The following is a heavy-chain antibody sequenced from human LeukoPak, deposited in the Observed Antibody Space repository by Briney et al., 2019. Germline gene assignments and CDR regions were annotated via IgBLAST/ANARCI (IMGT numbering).Heavy chain of an antibody. Sequence: GGSLRLSCAASGFTFSSYSMNWVRQAPGKGLEGVSGISGSGSSTYYADSVKGRFTISRDNSKNTLYLQMDSLRAEDTAVYYCAKGTYYDRGEDFDYWGQGTLVTVSS. CDR2: ISGSGSST. V-gene: IGHV3-23*01. D-gene: IGHD3-22*01. CDR3: AKGTYYDRGEDFDY. J-gene: IGHJ4*02. CDR1: GFTFSSYS.